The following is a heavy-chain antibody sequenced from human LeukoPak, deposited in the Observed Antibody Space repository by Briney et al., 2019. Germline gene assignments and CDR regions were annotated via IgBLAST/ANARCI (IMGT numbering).Heavy chain of an antibody. Sequence: ASAKVSCKASGYTFTSYGISWVRQAPGQGLEWMGWISAYNGNTNYAQKFQGRVTITADESTSTAYMELSSLRSEDTAVYYCARLKDGDPYFDYWGQGTLVTVSS. CDR3: ARLKDGDPYFDY. D-gene: IGHD4-17*01. J-gene: IGHJ4*02. CDR1: GYTFTSYG. V-gene: IGHV1-18*01. CDR2: ISAYNGNT.